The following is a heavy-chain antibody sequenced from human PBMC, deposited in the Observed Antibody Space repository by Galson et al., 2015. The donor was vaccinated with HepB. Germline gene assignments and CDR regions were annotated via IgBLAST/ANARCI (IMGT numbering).Heavy chain of an antibody. CDR3: ARDLGGYSSGWYLA. CDR2: ISYDGNNK. D-gene: IGHD3-22*01. V-gene: IGHV3-30*04. Sequence: SLRLSCAASGFTFSSYSMHWVRQAPGKGLEWVAVISYDGNNKYYTDSVKGRFTISRDNSENTVFLQMSSLRTEDTALYYCARDLGGYSSGWYLAWGLGTLVTVSS. J-gene: IGHJ5*02. CDR1: GFTFSSYS.